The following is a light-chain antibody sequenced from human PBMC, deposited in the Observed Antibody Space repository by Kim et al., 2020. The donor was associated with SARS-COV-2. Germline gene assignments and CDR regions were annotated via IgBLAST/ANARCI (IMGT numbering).Light chain of an antibody. CDR3: QQYGSSPLT. Sequence: PGERVTLSCRASQSVRSSYLAWYQQKPGQAPRLLIYGASSRATGIPDRFSGSGSGTDFTLTITSLEPEDFAVYYCQQYGSSPLTFGGGTKV. V-gene: IGKV3-20*01. CDR1: QSVRSSY. J-gene: IGKJ4*01. CDR2: GAS.